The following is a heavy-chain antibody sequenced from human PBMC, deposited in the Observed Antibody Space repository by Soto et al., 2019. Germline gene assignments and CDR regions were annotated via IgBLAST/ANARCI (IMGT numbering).Heavy chain of an antibody. Sequence: PGESLKISFKASGYSFATYWIGWVRQMPAKGLEWMGIIYPGDSDTIYSPSFQGQVIISADLSSTPTYLQWSSLKASGTAIYYCARQHGVDAANGCIDPWGQGTLVTVSS. V-gene: IGHV5-51*01. D-gene: IGHD2-8*01. CDR2: IYPGDSDT. CDR1: GYSFATYW. J-gene: IGHJ5*02. CDR3: ARQHGVDAANGCIDP.